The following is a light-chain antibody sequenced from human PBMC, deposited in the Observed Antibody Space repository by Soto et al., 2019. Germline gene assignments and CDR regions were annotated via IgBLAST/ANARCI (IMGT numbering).Light chain of an antibody. J-gene: IGKJ4*01. CDR2: GAS. Sequence: DIQMTQSPSSLSASVGDRVAITCRASQSIVTYLNWYQQKPGKPPKLLIYGASHLPSGVPSRFSGTGSGIGFTLTISSLQTEDFATYYWQQSFTLPPTFGGGTKV. CDR3: QQSFTLPPT. V-gene: IGKV1-39*01. CDR1: QSIVTY.